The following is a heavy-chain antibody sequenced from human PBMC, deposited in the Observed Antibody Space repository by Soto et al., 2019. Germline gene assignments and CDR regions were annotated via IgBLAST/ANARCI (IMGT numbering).Heavy chain of an antibody. CDR1: GASISTNW. Sequence: QVQLQESGPGLLKPSGTLSLSCAVSGASISTNWWSWVRQPPGKGLEWIGEIYYTGRVNYNSSLEGRITMSVDKSQNRFFLQLNSVTAADTAVYYCARHLGVAGTRGFDFWGRGTLVTVSS. J-gene: IGHJ4*01. CDR2: IYYTGRV. D-gene: IGHD6-19*01. CDR3: ARHLGVAGTRGFDF. V-gene: IGHV4-4*02.